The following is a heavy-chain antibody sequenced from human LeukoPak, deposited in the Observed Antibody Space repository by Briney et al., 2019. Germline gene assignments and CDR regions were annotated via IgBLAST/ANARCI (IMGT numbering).Heavy chain of an antibody. Sequence: PSETLSLTCAVSGGSISSGGYSWSWIRQPPGKGLEWIGYIYHSGSTYHNPSLKSRVTISVDRSKNQFSLKLSSVTAADTAVYYCARGSSYYYDSSGYYVDYWGQGTLVTVSS. CDR2: IYHSGST. V-gene: IGHV4-30-2*01. CDR3: ARGSSYYYDSSGYYVDY. J-gene: IGHJ4*02. D-gene: IGHD3-22*01. CDR1: GGSISSGGYS.